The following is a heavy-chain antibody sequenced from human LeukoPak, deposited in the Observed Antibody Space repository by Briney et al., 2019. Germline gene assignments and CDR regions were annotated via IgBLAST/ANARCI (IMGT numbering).Heavy chain of an antibody. V-gene: IGHV5-51*01. CDR1: GYRFINFW. J-gene: IGHJ3*02. D-gene: IGHD2-15*01. CDR3: ARRGLLGFCSGPTCYDAFDI. CDR2: IHPGDSDT. Sequence: GESLKISFKGSGYRFINFWIGWVRQMPGKGLEWMGIIHPGDSDTRYSPSFQGQVTISVDKSISTAYLQWSSLKASDTAMYYCARRGLLGFCSGPTCYDAFDIWGQGIMVTVSS.